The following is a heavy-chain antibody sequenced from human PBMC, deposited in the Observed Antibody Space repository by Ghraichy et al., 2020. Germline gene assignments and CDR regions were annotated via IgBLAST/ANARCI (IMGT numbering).Heavy chain of an antibody. V-gene: IGHV1-46*03. CDR1: GYTFTSYY. J-gene: IGHJ4*02. CDR3: ARVMGTEPVVVVAALDY. Sequence: ASVKVSCKASGYTFTSYYMHWVRQAPGQGLEWMGIINPSGGSTSYAQKFQGRVTMTRDTSTSTVYMELSSLRSEDTAVYYCARVMGTEPVVVVAALDYWGQGTLVTVSS. D-gene: IGHD2-15*01. CDR2: INPSGGST.